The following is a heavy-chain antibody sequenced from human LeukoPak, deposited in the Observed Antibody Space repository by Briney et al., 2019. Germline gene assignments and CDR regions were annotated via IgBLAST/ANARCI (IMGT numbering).Heavy chain of an antibody. D-gene: IGHD2-15*01. CDR1: GGSISSGDYY. V-gene: IGHV4-30-4*01. Sequence: SETLSLTCTVSGGSISSGDYYWSWIRQPPGKGLEWIGYIYYSGSTYYNPSLKSRVTISVDTSKNQFSLKLSSVTAADTAVYYCARVQRYCSGGSCYGGGYFDYWGQGTLVTDSS. J-gene: IGHJ4*02. CDR3: ARVQRYCSGGSCYGGGYFDY. CDR2: IYYSGST.